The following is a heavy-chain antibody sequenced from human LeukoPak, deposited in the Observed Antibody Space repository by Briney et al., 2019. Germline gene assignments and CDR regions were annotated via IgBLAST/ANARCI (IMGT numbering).Heavy chain of an antibody. D-gene: IGHD2-15*01. CDR2: IKQDGSEK. CDR3: ARVGCSGGSCYSADKFDY. J-gene: IGHJ4*02. CDR1: GFTFSSYW. Sequence: GGSLRLSCAASGFTFSSYWMSWVRQAPGKGLEWVANIKQDGSEKYYVDSVKGRFTISRDNAKNSLYLQMNSLRAEDTAVYYCARVGCSGGSCYSADKFDYWGQGTLVTVSS. V-gene: IGHV3-7*01.